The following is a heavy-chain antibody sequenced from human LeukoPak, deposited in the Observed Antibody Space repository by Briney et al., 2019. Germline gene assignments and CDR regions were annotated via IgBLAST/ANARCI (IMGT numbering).Heavy chain of an antibody. V-gene: IGHV3-11*01. CDR2: ISRSGSTR. Sequence: GGSLRLSCAASGFTFSDYYMSWIRQAPGKGLEWVSHISRSGSTRYYADSLKGRFTISRDNAKNSLYLQMNSLRAEDTAVYYCARTAYYYDSSGYDDAFDIWGQGTMVTVPS. CDR3: ARTAYYYDSSGYDDAFDI. J-gene: IGHJ3*02. CDR1: GFTFSDYY. D-gene: IGHD3-22*01.